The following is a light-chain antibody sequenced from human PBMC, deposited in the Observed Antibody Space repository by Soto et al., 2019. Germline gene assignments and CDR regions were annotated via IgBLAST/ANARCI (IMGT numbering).Light chain of an antibody. Sequence: EIVFTQSPATVSVSPGARASLSCGARQSVSSNLAWYQQSHGQPPRLLIYGASARATGVPARFSVSASGTDLTLTVSSLQSEDCALYDGQHYNNWPLTFGQGTKVDNK. CDR1: QSVSSN. J-gene: IGKJ1*01. CDR3: QHYNNWPLT. CDR2: GAS. V-gene: IGKV3-15*01.